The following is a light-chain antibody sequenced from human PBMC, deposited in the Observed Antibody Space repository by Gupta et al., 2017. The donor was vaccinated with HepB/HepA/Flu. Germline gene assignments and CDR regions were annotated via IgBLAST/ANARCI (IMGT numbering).Light chain of an antibody. J-gene: IGKJ1*01. V-gene: IGKV1-9*01. CDR1: QGINDY. CDR3: RQHKNYPPWT. Sequence: DIQLAQSPSFLSASVGDTVTITCRVSQGINDYLGWFQQKPGKGPKLLIYGASRWSSGVPSRFSGRGCGKEFTLTISSRQPEDFASYYCRQHKNYPPWTFGQGTKVEIK. CDR2: GAS.